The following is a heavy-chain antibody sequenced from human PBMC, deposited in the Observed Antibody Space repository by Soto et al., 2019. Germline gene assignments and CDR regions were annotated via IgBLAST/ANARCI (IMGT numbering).Heavy chain of an antibody. V-gene: IGHV3-48*01. J-gene: IGHJ6*03. CDR1: GFTFSSYG. CDR3: ARGAGYYYYYMDV. CDR2: ITDSSETI. Sequence: PGGSLRLSCAASGFTFSSYGVHWVRQAPGKGLEWMSVITDSSETIYYADSVKGRFSISRDNGKNSLYLKMNSLRAEDTAVYYCARGAGYYYYYMDVWGKGTKVTVSS.